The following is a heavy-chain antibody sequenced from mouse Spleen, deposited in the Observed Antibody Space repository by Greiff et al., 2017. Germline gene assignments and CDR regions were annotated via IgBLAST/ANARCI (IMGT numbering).Heavy chain of an antibody. CDR2: IDPSDSYT. CDR1: GYTFTSYW. V-gene: IGHV1-59*01. D-gene: IGHD3-3*01. J-gene: IGHJ4*01. CDR3: ARRGLPYYYAMDY. Sequence: QVQLQQPGAELVRPGTSVKLSCKASGYTFTSYWMHWVKQRPGQGLEWIGVIDPSDSYTNYNQKFKGKATLTVDTSSSTAYMQLSSLTSEDSAVYYCARRGLPYYYAMDYWGQGTSVTVSS.